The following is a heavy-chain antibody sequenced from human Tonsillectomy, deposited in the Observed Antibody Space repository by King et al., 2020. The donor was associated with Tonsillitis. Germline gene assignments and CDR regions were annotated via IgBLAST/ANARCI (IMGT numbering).Heavy chain of an antibody. CDR3: AREGSRPHLDV. V-gene: IGHV4-61*02. J-gene: IGHJ6*04. CDR2: IYTSGST. CDR1: GGSISSGSYY. Sequence: VQLQESGPGLVKPSQTLSLTCTVSGGSISSGSYYWSWIRQPAGKGLEWIGRIYTSGSTNYNTSLKSRVTMSVDTSKNQFSLKLSSVTAADTAVYYCAREGSRPHLDVWGKGTTVTVSS.